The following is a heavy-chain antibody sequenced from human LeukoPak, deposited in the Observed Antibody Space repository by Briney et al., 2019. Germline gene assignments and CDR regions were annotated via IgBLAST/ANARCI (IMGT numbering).Heavy chain of an antibody. CDR3: ARVVQWLVRDAFDI. J-gene: IGHJ3*02. V-gene: IGHV1-69*04. CDR1: GGTFSCYA. Sequence: ASVKVSCKASGGTFSCYAISWVRQAPGQGLEWMGRIIPILGIANYAHKFQGRVTITADKSRSTAYMELSSLRPEDTAVYYCARVVQWLVRDAFDIWGQGTMVTVSS. CDR2: IIPILGIA. D-gene: IGHD6-19*01.